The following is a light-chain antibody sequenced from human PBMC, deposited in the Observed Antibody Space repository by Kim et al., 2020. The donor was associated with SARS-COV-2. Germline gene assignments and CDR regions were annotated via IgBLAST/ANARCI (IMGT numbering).Light chain of an antibody. CDR3: QKYNGAPWT. CDR2: DAS. V-gene: IGKV1-27*01. CDR1: QGISSN. J-gene: IGKJ1*01. Sequence: ESVGDRDTITCRASQGISSNVAWYQQKTGDVPKLLIYDASALLSGVPSRFSGSGSGTDFTLTISSLQTEDVATYYCQKYNGAPWTFGQGTKVDIK.